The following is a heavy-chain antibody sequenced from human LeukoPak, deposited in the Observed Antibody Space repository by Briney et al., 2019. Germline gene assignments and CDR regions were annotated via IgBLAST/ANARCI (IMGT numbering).Heavy chain of an antibody. V-gene: IGHV4-4*07. CDR2: IYTSGST. CDR3: ARAERYSGYDLNG. D-gene: IGHD5-12*01. CDR1: GGSISSYY. Sequence: SETLSLTCTVSGGSISSYYWSWIRQPAGKGLEWIGRIYTSGSTNYHPSLKSRVTMSVDTSKNQLSLRLGSVAAADAAVYYCARAERYSGYDLNGWGQRTLVTV. J-gene: IGHJ4*02.